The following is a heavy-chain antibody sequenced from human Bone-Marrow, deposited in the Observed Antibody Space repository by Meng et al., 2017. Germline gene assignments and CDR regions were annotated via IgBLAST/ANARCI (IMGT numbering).Heavy chain of an antibody. Sequence: GGSLRLSCVASGFTFTDYHLTWVRQAPGQGLEWVANIHWDGGVPAYAASVEGRFTMSRDNSQNSFYLQMNNLRVEDTAVYYCARDPNHGDPGVRDNWAQGTLVTVSS. CDR2: IHWDGGVP. CDR3: ARDPNHGDPGVRDN. D-gene: IGHD4-17*01. CDR1: GFTFTDYH. V-gene: IGHV3-7*01. J-gene: IGHJ4*02.